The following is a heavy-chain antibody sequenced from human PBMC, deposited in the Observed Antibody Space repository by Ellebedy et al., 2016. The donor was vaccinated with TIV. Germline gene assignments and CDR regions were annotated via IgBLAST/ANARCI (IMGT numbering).Heavy chain of an antibody. V-gene: IGHV4-39*01. J-gene: IGHJ6*02. CDR1: GGSITSSTSY. D-gene: IGHD3-10*01. Sequence: SETLSLXXSVSGGSITSSTSYWGWIRQPPGKGLEWIGSIFYSGTPYYNPSLKSRVTISVDTSKTQFSLKVSSVTAADTAVYYCASGQFDDMAVWGQGTTVTVSS. CDR2: IFYSGTP. CDR3: ASGQFDDMAV.